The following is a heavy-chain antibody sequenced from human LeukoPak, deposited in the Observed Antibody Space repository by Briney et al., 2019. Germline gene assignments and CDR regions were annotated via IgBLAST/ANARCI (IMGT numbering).Heavy chain of an antibody. Sequence: GGSLRLSCAASGFTFSTYDMHWVRQVSGKGLEWFSSIGTIGDTFYPGSVKGRFTISRENAKNSLYLQMNGLRAGDTAVYYCARATVIGNAPVPGYMDVWGKGTTVTVSS. D-gene: IGHD2-21*01. J-gene: IGHJ6*03. V-gene: IGHV3-13*01. CDR2: IGTIGDT. CDR1: GFTFSTYD. CDR3: ARATVIGNAPVPGYMDV.